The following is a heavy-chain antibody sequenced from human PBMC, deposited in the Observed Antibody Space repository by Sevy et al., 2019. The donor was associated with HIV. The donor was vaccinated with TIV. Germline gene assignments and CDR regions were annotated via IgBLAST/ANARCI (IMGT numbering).Heavy chain of an antibody. Sequence: GGSLRLSCAASGFTFSSYSMNWVRQAPGKGLEWVSYISSSSSTIYYADSVKGRFTISRDNAKNSLYLQMNSLRDEDTAGYYCAREFCTNGVCLYNDAFDIWGQGTMVTVSS. D-gene: IGHD2-8*01. CDR2: ISSSSSTI. J-gene: IGHJ3*02. CDR3: AREFCTNGVCLYNDAFDI. V-gene: IGHV3-48*02. CDR1: GFTFSSYS.